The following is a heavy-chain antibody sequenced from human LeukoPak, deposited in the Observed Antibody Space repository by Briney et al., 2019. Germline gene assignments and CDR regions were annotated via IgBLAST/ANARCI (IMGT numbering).Heavy chain of an antibody. D-gene: IGHD3-3*01. CDR1: GFTFSSYG. CDR2: IRYDGSNN. V-gene: IGHV3-30*02. CDR3: AKVGQTYYDFWSGYYPDY. J-gene: IGHJ4*02. Sequence: GGSLRLSCAASGFTFSSYGMHWVRQAPGKGLEWVAFIRYDGSNNYYADSVKGRFTISRDNSKNTLYLQMNSLRAEDTAVYYCAKVGQTYYDFWSGYYPDYWGQGTLVIVSS.